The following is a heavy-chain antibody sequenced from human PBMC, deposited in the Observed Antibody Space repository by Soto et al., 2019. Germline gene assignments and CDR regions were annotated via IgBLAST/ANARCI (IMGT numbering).Heavy chain of an antibody. Sequence: SETLSLTCTVSGGSISSYYWSWIRQPPGKGLEWIGYIHYSGSANYNPSLRSRVTISPDTSKNQFSLKLSSVTAADTAVYYCGRHYNNYFGPWGQGTLVTVSS. CDR2: IHYSGSA. D-gene: IGHD3-10*01. CDR1: GGSISSYY. V-gene: IGHV4-59*08. J-gene: IGHJ5*02. CDR3: GRHYNNYFGP.